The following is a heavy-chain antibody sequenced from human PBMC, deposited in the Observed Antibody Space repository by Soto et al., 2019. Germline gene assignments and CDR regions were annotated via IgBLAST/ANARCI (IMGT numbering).Heavy chain of an antibody. CDR3: ARDAILRFLEWLPSGMDV. CDR1: GGTFSSYA. D-gene: IGHD3-3*01. CDR2: IIPIFGTA. V-gene: IGHV1-69*13. J-gene: IGHJ6*02. Sequence: SVKVSCKASGGTFSSYAISWVRQAPGQGLEWMGGIIPIFGTANYAQKFQGRVTITADESTSTAYMELSSLRSEDTAVYYCARDAILRFLEWLPSGMDVWGQGTTVTV.